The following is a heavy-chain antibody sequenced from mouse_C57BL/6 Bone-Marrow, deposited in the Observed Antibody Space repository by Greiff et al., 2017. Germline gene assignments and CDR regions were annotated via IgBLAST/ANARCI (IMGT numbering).Heavy chain of an antibody. V-gene: IGHV1-55*01. D-gene: IGHD1-1*01. J-gene: IGHJ4*01. Sequence: QVQLQQPGAELVKPGASVKMSCKASGYTFTSYWITWVKQRPGQGLEWIGDIYPGSGSTNYNEKFKSKATLTVDTSSSTAYMQLSSLTSEDSAVYDCARGNYYGSSTGAYAMDYWGQGTSVTVSS. CDR2: IYPGSGST. CDR1: GYTFTSYW. CDR3: ARGNYYGSSTGAYAMDY.